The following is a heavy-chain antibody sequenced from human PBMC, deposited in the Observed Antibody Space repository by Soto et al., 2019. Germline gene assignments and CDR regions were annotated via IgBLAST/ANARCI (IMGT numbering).Heavy chain of an antibody. J-gene: IGHJ6*02. CDR1: GASTRRCC. CDR2: VYTSDYT. Sequence: SQTRCHTCSVSGASTRRCCWHWIRQPPGKGLEWIGYVYTSDYTRYSSSLKTRVTISVDTSKSQFYLSFTSVNAADTAVYYCASSAGHPGDFFYYNAMDVWGQATTVT. CDR3: ASSAGHPGDFFYYNAMDV. D-gene: IGHD3-10*01. V-gene: IGHV4-4*08.